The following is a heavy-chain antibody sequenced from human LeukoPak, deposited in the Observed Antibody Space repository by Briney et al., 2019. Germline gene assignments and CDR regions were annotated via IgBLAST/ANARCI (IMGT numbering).Heavy chain of an antibody. V-gene: IGHV1-18*01. CDR1: GYTFASYG. CDR3: ARVSLVQYYFDY. J-gene: IGHJ4*02. CDR2: ISAYNGNT. Sequence: ASVKVSCKASGYTFASYGISWVRQAPGQGLEWMGWISAYNGNTNYAQKLQGRVTMTTDTSTSTAYMELRSLRSDDTAVYYCARVSLVQYYFDYWGQGTLVTVSS. D-gene: IGHD1-1*01.